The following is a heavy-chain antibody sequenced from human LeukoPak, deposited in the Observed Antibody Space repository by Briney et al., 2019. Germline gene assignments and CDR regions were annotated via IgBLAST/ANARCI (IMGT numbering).Heavy chain of an antibody. Sequence: GGSLRLSCAVSGITLSNYGMSWVRQAPGKGPERVAGISDSGGRTNYADSVKGRFTISRDNPKNTLYLQMNSLRVEDTAVYFCAKRGVVIRVILVGFHKEANYFDSWGQGALVTVSS. J-gene: IGHJ4*02. CDR1: GITLSNYG. CDR3: AKRGVVIRVILVGFHKEANYFDS. CDR2: ISDSGGRT. V-gene: IGHV3-23*01. D-gene: IGHD3-22*01.